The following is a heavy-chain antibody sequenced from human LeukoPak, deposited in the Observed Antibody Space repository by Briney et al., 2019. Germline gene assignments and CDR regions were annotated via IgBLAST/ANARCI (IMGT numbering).Heavy chain of an antibody. CDR2: IYSGGST. J-gene: IGHJ4*02. CDR3: ASWPVGWYGEDS. CDR1: GFTVSSHY. D-gene: IGHD6-19*01. V-gene: IGHV3-53*01. Sequence: GGSLRLSCAASGFTVSSHYMSWVRQAPGKGLEWVSVIYSGGSTYYADSVKGRLTISRDNSKNTVYLQMNSLRVEDTAVYYCASWPVGWYGEDSWGQGTLVTVSS.